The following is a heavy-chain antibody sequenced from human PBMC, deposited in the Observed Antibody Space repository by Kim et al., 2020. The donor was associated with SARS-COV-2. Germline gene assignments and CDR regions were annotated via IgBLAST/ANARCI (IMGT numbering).Heavy chain of an antibody. CDR1: GGSFSGYY. Sequence: SETLSLTCAVYGGSFSGYYWSWIRQPPGKGLEWIGEINHSGSTNYNPSLKSRVTISVDTSKNQFSLKLSSVTAADTAVYYCARVRYFYVRWFDASGKGTL. J-gene: IGHJ5*02. CDR2: INHSGST. D-gene: IGHD3-10*02. CDR3: ARVRYFYVRWFDA. V-gene: IGHV4-34*01.